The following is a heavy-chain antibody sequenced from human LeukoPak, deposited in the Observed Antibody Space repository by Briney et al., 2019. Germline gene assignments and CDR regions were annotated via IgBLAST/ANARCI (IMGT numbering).Heavy chain of an antibody. J-gene: IGHJ5*02. V-gene: IGHV1-2*02. Sequence: ASVKVSCKVSGYTLTELSMHWVRQAPGQGLEWMGWINPNSGGTNYAQKFQGRVTMTRDTSISTAYMELSRLRSDDTAVYYCARDLAYYDILYAWFDPWGQGTLVTVSS. CDR3: ARDLAYYDILYAWFDP. D-gene: IGHD3-9*01. CDR2: INPNSGGT. CDR1: GYTLTELS.